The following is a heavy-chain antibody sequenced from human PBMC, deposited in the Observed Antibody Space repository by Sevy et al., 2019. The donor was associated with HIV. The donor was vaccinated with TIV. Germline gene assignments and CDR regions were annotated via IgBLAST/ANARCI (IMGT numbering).Heavy chain of an antibody. D-gene: IGHD5-12*01. CDR2: VSANNGNT. V-gene: IGHV1-18*01. CDR1: GYTFTSYG. CDR3: ARDLYGGYGGNDY. J-gene: IGHJ4*02. Sequence: ASVKVSCKASGYTFTSYGVSWVRQAPGLGLEWMGWVSANNGNTNYAQDLQGRVTMTTDTFTSTVYMELRSLRSDDTAVYYCARDLYGGYGGNDYWGQGTLVTVSS.